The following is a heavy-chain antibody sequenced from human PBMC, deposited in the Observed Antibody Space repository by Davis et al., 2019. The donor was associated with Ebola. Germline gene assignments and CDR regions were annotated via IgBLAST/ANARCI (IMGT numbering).Heavy chain of an antibody. CDR1: GFTFSSYS. Sequence: GESLKISCAASGFTFSSYSMNWVRQAPGKGLVRVSRINSDGSSTSYADSVKGRFTISRDNAKNTLYLQMNSLRAEDTAVYYCARMSGLDWFDPWGQGTLVTVSS. J-gene: IGHJ5*02. D-gene: IGHD3-16*01. V-gene: IGHV3-74*01. CDR2: INSDGSST. CDR3: ARMSGLDWFDP.